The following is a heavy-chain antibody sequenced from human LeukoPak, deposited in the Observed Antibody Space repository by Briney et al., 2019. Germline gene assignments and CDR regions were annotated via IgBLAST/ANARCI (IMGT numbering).Heavy chain of an antibody. CDR3: ARGGEQLLAPYYYYGMDV. CDR2: IYSGGST. Sequence: GGSLRLSCAASGFTVSTNYMSWVRQAPGKGLEWVSVIYSGGSTYYTDSVKGRFTVSRGNSKNTLYLQMNSLRAEDTAVYYCARGGEQLLAPYYYYGMDVWGQGTTVTVSS. J-gene: IGHJ6*02. V-gene: IGHV3-66*02. D-gene: IGHD6-13*01. CDR1: GFTVSTNY.